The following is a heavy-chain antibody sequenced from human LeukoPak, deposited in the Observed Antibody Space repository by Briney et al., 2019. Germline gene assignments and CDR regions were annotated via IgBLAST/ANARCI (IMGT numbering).Heavy chain of an antibody. J-gene: IGHJ4*02. CDR1: GFTFFRSW. CDR2: INQDRSEK. D-gene: IGHD2-15*01. V-gene: IGHV3-7*03. CDR3: ARDEDHAAAY. Sequence: PGGSLRLSCAASGFTFFRSWMSWVRQAPGKGLEWVANINQDRSEKYYVDSVKGRFTISRDNAKNSLYLQMNSLRADDTAVYYCARDEDHAAAYWGQGTLVTVSS.